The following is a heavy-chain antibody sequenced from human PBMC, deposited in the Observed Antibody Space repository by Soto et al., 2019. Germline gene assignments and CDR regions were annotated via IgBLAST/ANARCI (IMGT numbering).Heavy chain of an antibody. CDR3: ARDVVVRGIFWFDP. J-gene: IGHJ5*02. CDR1: GYTFTSYG. CDR2: ISAYNGNT. Sequence: ASVKVSCKASGYTFTSYGISWVRRAPGQGLEWMGWISAYNGNTNYAQKLQGRVTMTTDTSTSTAYMELSSLRSDDTAVYYCARDVVVRGIFWFDPWGQGTLVTVSS. V-gene: IGHV1-18*01. D-gene: IGHD3-10*01.